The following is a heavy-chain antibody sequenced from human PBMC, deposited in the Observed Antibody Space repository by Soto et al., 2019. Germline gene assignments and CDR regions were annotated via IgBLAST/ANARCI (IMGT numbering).Heavy chain of an antibody. J-gene: IGHJ5*02. V-gene: IGHV1-18*01. CDR2: ISAYNGNT. Sequence: ASVKVSCKASGYTFTRYGISWVRQAPGQGLEWMGWISAYNGNTNYAQKLQGRVTMTTDTSTSTAYMELRSLRSDDTAVYYCARDQFVVVPAATGWFDPWGQGTLVTVSS. D-gene: IGHD2-2*01. CDR3: ARDQFVVVPAATGWFDP. CDR1: GYTFTRYG.